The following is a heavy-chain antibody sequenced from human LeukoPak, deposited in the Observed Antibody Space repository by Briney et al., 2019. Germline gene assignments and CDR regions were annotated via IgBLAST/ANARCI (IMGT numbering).Heavy chain of an antibody. CDR2: INHSGST. J-gene: IGHJ4*02. CDR1: GGSFSGYY. D-gene: IGHD2-15*01. CDR3: ASIPSPLVVVASRDY. Sequence: PSETLSLTCAVYGGSFSGYYWSWIRQPPGKGLEWIGEINHSGSTNYNPSLKSRVTISVDTSKNQFSLKLSSVTAADTAVYYCASIPSPLVVVASRDYWGQGTLVTVSS. V-gene: IGHV4-34*01.